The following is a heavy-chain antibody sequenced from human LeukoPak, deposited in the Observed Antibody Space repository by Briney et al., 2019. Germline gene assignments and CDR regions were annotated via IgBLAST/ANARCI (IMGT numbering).Heavy chain of an antibody. CDR3: ASWEVGATNVDY. CDR2: INPNSGGT. D-gene: IGHD1-26*01. J-gene: IGHJ4*02. Sequence: ASVKVSCKASGYTFTGYYMHWVRQAPGQGLEWMGWINPNSGGTNYAQKFQGRVTMTRDTSISTAYMELSRPRSDDTAVYYCASWEVGATNVDYWGQGTLVTVSS. CDR1: GYTFTGYY. V-gene: IGHV1-2*02.